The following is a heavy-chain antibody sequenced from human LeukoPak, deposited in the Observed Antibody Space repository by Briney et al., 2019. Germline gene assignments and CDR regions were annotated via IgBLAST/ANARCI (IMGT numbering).Heavy chain of an antibody. D-gene: IGHD3-9*01. Sequence: SETLSLTCTVSGGSFNSYYCSWIRRPAGKGLEWIGRISTSGSTNYNPSLKSRVTMSVDTSKKQYSLKLTSVTAADTAVYYCARGPDDWYTFNLWGQGTVVTASS. J-gene: IGHJ3*01. CDR3: ARGPDDWYTFNL. CDR2: ISTSGST. V-gene: IGHV4-4*07. CDR1: GGSFNSYY.